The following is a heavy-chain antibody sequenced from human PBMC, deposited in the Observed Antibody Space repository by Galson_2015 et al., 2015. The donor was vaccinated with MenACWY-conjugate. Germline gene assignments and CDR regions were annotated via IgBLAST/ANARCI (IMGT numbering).Heavy chain of an antibody. CDR2: ISSSSSTI. CDR3: ARVPGYSYGYYDW. CDR1: GFTFSTYS. D-gene: IGHD5-18*01. V-gene: IGHV3-48*02. J-gene: IGHJ4*02. Sequence: SLRLSCAASGFTFSTYSMSWVRQAPGKGLEWVSYISSSSSTIYYADSVKGRFAISRDNAKNSLYLQMNTLRDEDTAVYYCARVPGYSYGYYDWWGPGTLVTVSS.